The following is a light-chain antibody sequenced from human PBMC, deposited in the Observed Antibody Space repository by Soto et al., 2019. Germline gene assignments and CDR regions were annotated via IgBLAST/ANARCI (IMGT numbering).Light chain of an antibody. CDR3: QQAYSFPIT. CDR1: QSISSW. V-gene: IGKV1-12*01. J-gene: IGKJ5*01. Sequence: DIHITQSPWSVSSSLGDRVTITCRASQSISSWLAWYQQKPGRTPELLIHGASRLQSGVPARFSGSGSGTDFTLSINSLQPEDFATYYCQQAYSFPITFGQGTRLE. CDR2: GAS.